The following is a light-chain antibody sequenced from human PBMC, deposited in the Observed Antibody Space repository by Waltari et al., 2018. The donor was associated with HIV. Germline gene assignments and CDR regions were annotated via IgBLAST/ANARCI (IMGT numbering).Light chain of an antibody. CDR2: RNN. V-gene: IGLV10-54*01. CDR1: RHHAGYQG. Sequence: QAGLTQPPSMSTGLGQTATLTCTGDRHHAGYQGVAWVQHRRGHPPKLLSHRNNNRPSGISDRFSAFRSGDTGFLTISGLQSQDEADYFCCAWDSSLNGWIFGGGTHLT. CDR3: CAWDSSLNGWI. J-gene: IGLJ3*02.